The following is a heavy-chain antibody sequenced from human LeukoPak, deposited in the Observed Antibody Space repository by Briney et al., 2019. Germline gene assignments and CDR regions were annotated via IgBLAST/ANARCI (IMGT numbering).Heavy chain of an antibody. V-gene: IGHV4-59*01. Sequence: SETLSLTCPVSCGSISSYYWSWIRQPPGKELEWIGYIYYSGSTNYNPSLKSRVTISVDTSKNQFSLRLSSVTAADTAVYYCARERGDHSYGATYDYWGQGTLVTVSS. CDR2: IYYSGST. D-gene: IGHD4/OR15-4a*01. CDR3: ARERGDHSYGATYDY. J-gene: IGHJ4*02. CDR1: CGSISSYY.